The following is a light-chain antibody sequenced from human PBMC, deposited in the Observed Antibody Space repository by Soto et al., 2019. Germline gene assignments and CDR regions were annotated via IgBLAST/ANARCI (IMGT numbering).Light chain of an antibody. CDR1: QSISSW. V-gene: IGKV1-5*03. J-gene: IGKJ1*01. CDR2: KAS. CDR3: QQYNSYPRWT. Sequence: DIQMSQSPSTLSASVGDRVTITCRASQSISSWLAWYQQKPGKAPKLLIYKASSLESGVPSRFICSGSGTEFTLTISSLQPDDFATYYCQQYNSYPRWTFGQGTKVEIK.